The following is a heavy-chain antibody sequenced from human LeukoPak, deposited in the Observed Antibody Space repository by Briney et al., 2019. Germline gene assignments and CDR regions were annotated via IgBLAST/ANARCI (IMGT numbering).Heavy chain of an antibody. D-gene: IGHD3-3*01. CDR1: GYTFTSYA. CDR3: ARARVGYYDFWSGYYRGPFDY. J-gene: IGHJ4*02. V-gene: IGHV7-4-1*02. CDR2: INTNTGNP. Sequence: HVASVKVSCKASGYTFTSYAMNWVRQAPGQGLEWMGWINTNTGNPTYAQGFTGRFVFSLDTSVSTAYLQISSLKAEDTAVYYCARARVGYYDFWSGYYRGPFDYWGQGTLVTVSS.